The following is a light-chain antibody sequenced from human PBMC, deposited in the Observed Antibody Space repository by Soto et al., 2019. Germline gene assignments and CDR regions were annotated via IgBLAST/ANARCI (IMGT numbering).Light chain of an antibody. CDR3: SSYTSSNLL. V-gene: IGLV2-14*01. Sequence: QSVLTQPASVSGSPGQSITISFTGSRSDVGASNSVSWYQQHPGKVPKLIIYAVTIRPSGISNRFSGSKSGNTASLAISGLQAEDEADYYCSSYTSSNLLFGGGTKLTVL. J-gene: IGLJ2*01. CDR2: AVT. CDR1: RSDVGASNS.